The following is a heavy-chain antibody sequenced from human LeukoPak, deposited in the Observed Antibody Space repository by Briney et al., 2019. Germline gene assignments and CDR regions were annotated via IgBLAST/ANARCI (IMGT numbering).Heavy chain of an antibody. CDR2: IRNDGSKK. CDR1: GFTFSDYG. V-gene: IGHV3-30*02. Sequence: PGGSLRLSCVAAGFTFSDYGMHWVRRAPGKGLEWVAFIRNDGSKKYYVDSVKGRFTISRDDSKNTVYLQMYSLRPDDTAVYYCAKASGRSAYGLDYWGQGTLVTVFS. D-gene: IGHD3-16*01. CDR3: AKASGRSAYGLDY. J-gene: IGHJ4*02.